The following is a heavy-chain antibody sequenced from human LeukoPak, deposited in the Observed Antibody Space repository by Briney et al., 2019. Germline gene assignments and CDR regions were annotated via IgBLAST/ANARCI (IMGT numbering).Heavy chain of an antibody. V-gene: IGHV3-11*05. D-gene: IGHD6-13*01. CDR2: ISSTSIYT. CDR3: AREDGYSSSWYSDY. Sequence: PGGSLRLSCAASGFTFSDYYMSWIRQAPGKGLEWVSDISSTSIYTNYADSVKGRFTISRDNAKNSLYLQMNSLRAEATAVYYCAREDGYSSSWYSDYWGQGTLVIVSS. CDR1: GFTFSDYY. J-gene: IGHJ4*02.